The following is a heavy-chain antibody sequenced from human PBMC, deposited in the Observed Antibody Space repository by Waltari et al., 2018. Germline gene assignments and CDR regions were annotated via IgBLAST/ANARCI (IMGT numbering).Heavy chain of an antibody. Sequence: QVQLQESGPGLVKPSETLSLTCAVSGYSISSGSSWGWSRQPPGKGLEWIGSIYHRGSTYYNPSLKSRVTISVDTSKNQFSLKLSSVTAADTAVYYCARQGTYYYDSSGYYYGYWGQGTLVTVSS. CDR3: ARQGTYYYDSSGYYYGY. V-gene: IGHV4-38-2*01. CDR1: GYSISSGSS. J-gene: IGHJ4*02. CDR2: IYHRGST. D-gene: IGHD3-22*01.